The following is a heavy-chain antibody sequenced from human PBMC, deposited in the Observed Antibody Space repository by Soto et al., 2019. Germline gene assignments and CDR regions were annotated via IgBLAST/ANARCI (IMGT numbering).Heavy chain of an antibody. D-gene: IGHD2-2*01. CDR2: ISRSGSTI. Sequence: QVQLVESGGGLVKPGGSLRLSCAASGFTFSDYYMSWIRQAPGKGLEWVSYISRSGSTIYYADSVKGRFTISRDNAKNSLYLQMNSLRAEDTAVYYCARDGCISTSCYRFSPYGMDVWGQGTTVTVSS. J-gene: IGHJ6*02. V-gene: IGHV3-11*01. CDR1: GFTFSDYY. CDR3: ARDGCISTSCYRFSPYGMDV.